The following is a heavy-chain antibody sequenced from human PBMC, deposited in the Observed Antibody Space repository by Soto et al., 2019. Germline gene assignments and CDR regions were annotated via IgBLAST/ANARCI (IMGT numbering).Heavy chain of an antibody. Sequence: QVQLVQSGAEVKKPGSSVKVSCKACGGTFSSYAISWVRQAPGQGLEWMGGIIPIFGTANYAQKFQGRVTITADESTSTAYMELNSLRSEDTAVYYCARESRYCSGGSCYFLPGIDYWGQGTLVTVSS. V-gene: IGHV1-69*12. CDR2: IIPIFGTA. D-gene: IGHD2-15*01. J-gene: IGHJ4*02. CDR3: ARESRYCSGGSCYFLPGIDY. CDR1: GGTFSSYA.